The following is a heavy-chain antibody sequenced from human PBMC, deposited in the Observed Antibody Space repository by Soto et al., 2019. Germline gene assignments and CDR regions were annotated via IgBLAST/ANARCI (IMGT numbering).Heavy chain of an antibody. D-gene: IGHD2-2*01. V-gene: IGHV1-69*01. CDR2: IIPIFGTA. CDR3: ARTLGYCSSTSCYYYYYGMDV. J-gene: IGHJ6*02. Sequence: QVQLVQSGAEVKKPGSSVKVSCKASGGTFSSYAISWVRQAPGQGLEWMGGIIPIFGTANYAQKFQGRVTITADESTSTVYMKLSSLRSEDTAVYYCARTLGYCSSTSCYYYYYGMDVWGQGTTVTVSS. CDR1: GGTFSSYA.